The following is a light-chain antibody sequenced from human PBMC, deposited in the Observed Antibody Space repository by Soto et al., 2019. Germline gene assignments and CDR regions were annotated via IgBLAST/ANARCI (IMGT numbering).Light chain of an antibody. CDR3: QHYDNLPPRTT. V-gene: IGKV1-33*01. Sequence: DIQMTQSPSSLSASVGDRVTITCQASQDISNYLNWYQQKPGKAPKLLIYDASNLETGVPSRFGGSGSGTGFTFTISSLQPEDIATYYCQHYDNLPPRTTFGGGTKVEIK. CDR1: QDISNY. CDR2: DAS. J-gene: IGKJ4*01.